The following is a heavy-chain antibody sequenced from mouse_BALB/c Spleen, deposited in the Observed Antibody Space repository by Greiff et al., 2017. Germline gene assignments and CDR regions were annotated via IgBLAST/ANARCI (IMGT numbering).Heavy chain of an antibody. Sequence: LQESGAELAKPGASVKMSCKASGYTFTSYWMHWVKQRPGQGLEWIGYINPSTGYTEYNQKFKDKATLTADKSSSTAYMQLSSLTSEDSAVYYCARGGVYYYGSRDFDVWGAGTTVTVSS. CDR1: GYTFTSYW. J-gene: IGHJ1*01. V-gene: IGHV1-7*01. D-gene: IGHD1-1*01. CDR3: ARGGVYYYGSRDFDV. CDR2: INPSTGYT.